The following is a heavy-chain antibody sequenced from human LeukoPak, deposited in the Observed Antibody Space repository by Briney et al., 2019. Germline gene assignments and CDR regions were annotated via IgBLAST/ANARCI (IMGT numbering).Heavy chain of an antibody. CDR2: INHSGST. V-gene: IGHV4-34*01. CDR3: ASLPAAGNYYYGMDV. CDR1: GGSFSAYY. D-gene: IGHD6-13*01. Sequence: LSETLSLTCAVYGGSFSAYYWSWIRQPPGKGLGSIGEINHSGSTNYNPSLKSRVTISVDTSKNQFSLKLSSVTAADTAVYYCASLPAAGNYYYGMDVWGQGTTVTVSS. J-gene: IGHJ6*02.